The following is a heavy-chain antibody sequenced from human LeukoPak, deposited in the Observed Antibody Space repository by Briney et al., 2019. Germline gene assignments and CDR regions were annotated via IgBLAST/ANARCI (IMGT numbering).Heavy chain of an antibody. CDR1: GFTFSSYA. V-gene: IGHV3-23*01. CDR3: ARDTMVRGASPPDYYYGMDV. CDR2: IRGSGGTT. Sequence: GGSLRLSCAASGFTFSSYAMSWVRQAPGKGLEWVSAIRGSGGTTYYADSVKGRFTISRDNSKNTLYLQMNSLRAEDTAVYYCARDTMVRGASPPDYYYGMDVWGQGTTVTVSS. D-gene: IGHD3-10*01. J-gene: IGHJ6*02.